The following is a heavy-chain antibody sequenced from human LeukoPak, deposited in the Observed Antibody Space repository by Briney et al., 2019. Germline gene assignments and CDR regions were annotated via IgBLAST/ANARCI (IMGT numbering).Heavy chain of an antibody. J-gene: IGHJ4*02. CDR1: GFTFSIYS. CDR2: ISGSGGST. V-gene: IGHV3-23*01. CDR3: AKYYDILTGYYKTFDY. D-gene: IGHD3-9*01. Sequence: GGSLRLSCAVSGFTFSIYSMSWVRQAPGKVLEWVSAISGSGGSTYYADSVKGRFNISRDNSKNTLYLQMNSLRAEDTAVYYCAKYYDILTGYYKTFDYWGQGTLVTVSS.